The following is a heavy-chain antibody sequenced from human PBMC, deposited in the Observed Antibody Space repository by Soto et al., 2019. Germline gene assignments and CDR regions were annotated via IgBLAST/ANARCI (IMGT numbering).Heavy chain of an antibody. CDR2: INHSGST. CDR3: AGSLRYFDWDYYYYGMDV. Sequence: SETLSLTCTVSGGSISSSGYYWSWIRQLPGKGLEWIGEINHSGSTNYNPSLKSRVTISVDTSKNQFSLKLSSVTAADTAVYYCAGSLRYFDWDYYYYGMDVWGQGTTVTVSS. J-gene: IGHJ6*02. CDR1: GGSISSSGYY. D-gene: IGHD3-9*01. V-gene: IGHV4-39*07.